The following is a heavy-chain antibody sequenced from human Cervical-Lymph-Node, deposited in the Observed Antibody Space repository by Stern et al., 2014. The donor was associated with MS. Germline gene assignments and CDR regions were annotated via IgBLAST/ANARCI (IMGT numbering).Heavy chain of an antibody. D-gene: IGHD1-7*01. J-gene: IGHJ3*02. CDR1: GFTFRNYY. V-gene: IGHV3-11*01. CDR3: AREANWNYGDI. Sequence: VQLVQSGGGLVKPGGSLRISCEASGFTFRNYYMSWIRQAPGKGLEWVSYISSSVNTIYYADSVKGRFTISRDNAKNSLYLQMNSLRAEDTAVYYCAREANWNYGDIWGQGTRVTVSS. CDR2: ISSSVNTI.